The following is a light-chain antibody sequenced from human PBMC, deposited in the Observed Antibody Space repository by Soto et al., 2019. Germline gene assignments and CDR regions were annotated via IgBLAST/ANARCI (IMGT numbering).Light chain of an antibody. J-gene: IGLJ1*01. V-gene: IGLV2-23*02. CDR3: CSFAGSGTYG. CDR2: EVN. Sequence: QSVLTQPASVSGSPGQSITISCTGTRSDVGSHNLVSWYQQHPGKAPKLIIDEVNKRPSGVSNRFSGSKSGNTASLTIFGLQTEDEAEYYCCSFAGSGTYGFGTGTKLTVL. CDR1: RSDVGSHNL.